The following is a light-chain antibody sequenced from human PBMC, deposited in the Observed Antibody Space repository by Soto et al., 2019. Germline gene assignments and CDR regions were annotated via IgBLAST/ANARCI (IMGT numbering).Light chain of an antibody. CDR2: GAS. CDR1: QSVSSSY. V-gene: IGKV3-20*01. CDR3: QQYDISWT. J-gene: IGKJ1*01. Sequence: EIVLTQSPGTLSLSPGDRATLSCRASQSVSSSYLAWYQQKPGQAPRLLIYGASSRATGIPDRFSGSGSGTDFTLTISRLEPEDFAVYYCQQYDISWTFGQGTKVEIK.